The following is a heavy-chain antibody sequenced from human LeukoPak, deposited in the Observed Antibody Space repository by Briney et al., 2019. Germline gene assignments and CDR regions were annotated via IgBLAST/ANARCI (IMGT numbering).Heavy chain of an antibody. J-gene: IGHJ4*02. D-gene: IGHD5-24*01. CDR3: HTEMATSPFDY. CDR1: GGTFSSYA. CDR2: IIPIFGTA. Sequence: ASVKVSCTASGGTFSSYAISWVRQAPGQGLEWMGGIIPIFGTANYAQKFQGRVTITADESTSTAYMELSSLRSEDTAVYYCHTEMATSPFDYWGQGTLVTVSS. V-gene: IGHV1-69*13.